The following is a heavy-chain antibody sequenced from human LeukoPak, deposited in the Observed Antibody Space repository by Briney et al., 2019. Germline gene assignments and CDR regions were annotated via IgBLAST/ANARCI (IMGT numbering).Heavy chain of an antibody. CDR2: ISGSGDNT. CDR1: GFTFSSYA. J-gene: IGHJ3*02. D-gene: IGHD2-15*01. Sequence: GGSLRLSCAASGFTFSSYAMNWVRQAPGKGLEWISSISGSGDNTYYADSVKGRFTISRDNSKNTLYLQMNSLRAEDTAIYSCARPRLEYCSGGSCFDAFDIWGQGTMVTVSS. CDR3: ARPRLEYCSGGSCFDAFDI. V-gene: IGHV3-23*01.